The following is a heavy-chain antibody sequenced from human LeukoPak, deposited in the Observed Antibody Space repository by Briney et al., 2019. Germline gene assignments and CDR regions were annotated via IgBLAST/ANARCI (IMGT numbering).Heavy chain of an antibody. V-gene: IGHV1-3*01. CDR1: GYTFITSS. CDR3: VGGSLGY. CDR2: ITVASGNT. Sequence: ASVTVSFTTLGYTFITSSIYWVRHASGQRLEWLGWITVASGNTRYSGNLQGRVTLTRDTSANTAYMELRNLKFEDTAVYYCVGGSLGYWGQGTLVTVSP. J-gene: IGHJ4*02.